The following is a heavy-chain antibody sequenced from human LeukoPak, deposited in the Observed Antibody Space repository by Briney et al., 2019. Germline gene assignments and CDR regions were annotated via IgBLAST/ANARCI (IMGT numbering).Heavy chain of an antibody. CDR2: INSYNGNT. CDR3: ASDHCGGDCYFSSWFDP. V-gene: IGHV1-18*01. D-gene: IGHD2-21*01. CDR1: GYTFTSYG. J-gene: IGHJ5*02. Sequence: ASVKVSCKASGYTFTSYGISWVRQAPGQGLEWMGWINSYNGNTNYAQKFQGRVTITTDESTSTAYMELSSLRSEDTAVYYCASDHCGGDCYFSSWFDPWGQGTLVTVSS.